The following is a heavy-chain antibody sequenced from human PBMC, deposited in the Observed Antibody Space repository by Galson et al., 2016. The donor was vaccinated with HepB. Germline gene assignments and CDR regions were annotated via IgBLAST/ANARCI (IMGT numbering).Heavy chain of an antibody. CDR1: GFTFSSYD. D-gene: IGHD2-2*01. CDR3: AREADCSGTNCYDAMDV. CDR2: IGIGGDT. Sequence: SLRLSCAASGFTFSSYDMHWVRQATGKGLEWVAAIGIGGDTFYGGSVKGRFTIFRESAQNSLYLQMNSLRPGDTALYYCAREADCSGTNCYDAMDVWGQGTTVTVSS. J-gene: IGHJ6*02. V-gene: IGHV3-13*04.